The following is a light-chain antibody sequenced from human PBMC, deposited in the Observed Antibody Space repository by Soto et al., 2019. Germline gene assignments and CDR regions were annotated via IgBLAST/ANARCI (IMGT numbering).Light chain of an antibody. J-gene: IGKJ5*01. CDR2: DAS. V-gene: IGKV3-15*01. CDR3: QQYNTWPPIT. Sequence: EIVLTESPATLSVSPGERATLSCRASQSISRSLAWYQQKPGQAPRLLISDASTRATGIPARFSGTGSGTDFTLTISSLQSEDFAVYYCQQYNTWPPITFGQGTRLEIK. CDR1: QSISRS.